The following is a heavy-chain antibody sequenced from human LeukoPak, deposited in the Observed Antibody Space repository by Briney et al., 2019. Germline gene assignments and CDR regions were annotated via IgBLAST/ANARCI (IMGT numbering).Heavy chain of an antibody. V-gene: IGHV3-74*01. CDR3: ARPLSVYSSSLGY. CDR1: GFTFSSYW. CDR2: INSDGSST. J-gene: IGHJ4*02. D-gene: IGHD6-6*01. Sequence: GGSLRLSCAASGFTFSSYWMHWVRQAPGKGLVWVSRINSDGSSTTYADSVKGRFTISRDNAKNTLYLQMKSLRPQDTAVYYCARPLSVYSSSLGYWGQGTLVTVSS.